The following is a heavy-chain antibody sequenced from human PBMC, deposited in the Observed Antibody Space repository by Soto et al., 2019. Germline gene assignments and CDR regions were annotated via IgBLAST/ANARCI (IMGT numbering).Heavy chain of an antibody. D-gene: IGHD1-20*01. CDR2: ISSNGGYT. J-gene: IGHJ4*02. V-gene: IGHV3-11*05. CDR3: ARAGITSRPENLDF. Sequence: PGGSLRLSCAASGFDFSDYYMTWIRQDPGKGLEWISYISSNGGYTKYADSVKGRFTISRDNAKNSVSLHMTSLRVEDTATYYCARAGITSRPENLDFWGRGTLVTSPQ. CDR1: GFDFSDYY.